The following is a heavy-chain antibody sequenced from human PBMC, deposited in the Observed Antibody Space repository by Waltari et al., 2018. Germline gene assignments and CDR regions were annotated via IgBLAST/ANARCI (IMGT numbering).Heavy chain of an antibody. CDR1: GFPIDDYA. V-gene: IGHV3-9*01. CDR2: INWNSGSI. J-gene: IGHJ3*02. Sequence: EVQLVESGGDLVQPGRSLRLSCAASGFPIDDYAMHWVRQVPGKGREGVAGINWNSGSIGYGEAVKGRFTIPRDNDRNSLYLQMSSLTTEDTAVYYCAKKNDEVFDRNGLVYDAFDMWGQGTMVTVSS. CDR3: AKKNDEVFDRNGLVYDAFDM. D-gene: IGHD1-1*01.